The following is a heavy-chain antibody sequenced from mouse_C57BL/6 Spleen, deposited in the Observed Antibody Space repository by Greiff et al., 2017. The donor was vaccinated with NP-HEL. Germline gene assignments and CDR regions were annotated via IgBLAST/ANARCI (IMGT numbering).Heavy chain of an antibody. CDR1: GYAFSSSW. CDR3: ARGGYSNDGAY. Sequence: QVHVKQSGPELVKPGASVKISCKASGYAFSSSWMNWVKQRPGKGLEWIGRIYPGDGDTNYNGKFKGKATLTADKSSSTAYMQLSSLTSEDSAVYFCARGGYSNDGAYWGQGTLVTVSA. D-gene: IGHD2-12*01. V-gene: IGHV1-82*01. CDR2: IYPGDGDT. J-gene: IGHJ3*01.